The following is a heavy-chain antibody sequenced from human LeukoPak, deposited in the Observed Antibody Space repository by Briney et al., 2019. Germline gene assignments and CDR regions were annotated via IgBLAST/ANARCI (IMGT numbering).Heavy chain of an antibody. CDR3: ASSEYSSSSDYFDY. V-gene: IGHV4-30-2*01. Sequence: SETLPLTCAVSGGSISSGGYSWSWIRQPPGKGLEWIGYIYHSGSTYYNPSLKSRVTISVDRSKNQFSLKLSSVTAADTAVYYCASSEYSSSSDYFDYWGQGTLVTVSS. CDR2: IYHSGST. D-gene: IGHD6-6*01. CDR1: GGSISSGGYS. J-gene: IGHJ4*02.